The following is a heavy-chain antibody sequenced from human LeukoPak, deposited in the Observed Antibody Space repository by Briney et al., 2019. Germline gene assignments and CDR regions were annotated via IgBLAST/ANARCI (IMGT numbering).Heavy chain of an antibody. CDR2: IDPSDSYT. CDR1: GYSFTSYW. V-gene: IGHV5-10-1*01. D-gene: IGHD2-2*01. CDR3: ARLFLEDIVVVPAAIVDY. J-gene: IGHJ4*02. Sequence: GESLKISCEGSGYSFTSYWISWVRQMPGKGLEWMGRIDPSDSYTNYSPSFQGHVTISADKSISTAYLQWSSLKASDTAMYYCARLFLEDIVVVPAAIVDYWGQGTLVTVSS.